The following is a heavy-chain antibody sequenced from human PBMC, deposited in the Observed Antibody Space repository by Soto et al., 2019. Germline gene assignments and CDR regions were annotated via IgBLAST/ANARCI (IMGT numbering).Heavy chain of an antibody. Sequence: EVQVVESGGGLVQPGGSLRLSCEGSGFTFSTYNMDWVRQAPGKGLEWVSYITNTGGTIYYEDSVRGRFTISRDNAKNTLFLQMNSLRDDDTAVYYCARDGNRGFDMDVWGQGTTVTVSS. CDR2: ITNTGGTI. J-gene: IGHJ6*02. CDR1: GFTFSTYN. CDR3: ARDGNRGFDMDV. V-gene: IGHV3-48*02.